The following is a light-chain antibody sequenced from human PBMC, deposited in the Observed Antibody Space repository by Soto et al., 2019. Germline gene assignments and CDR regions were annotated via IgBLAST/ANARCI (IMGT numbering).Light chain of an antibody. CDR2: KAS. CDR3: QQYNSYSGT. J-gene: IGKJ1*01. CDR1: QSIRSW. Sequence: DIQMTQSPSTLSASVGDRVTITCRANQSIRSWLAWYQQKPGKAPNLLIYKASSLQSGVPSRFSGSGSGTEFTLTISSLQPDDSATYYCQQYNSYSGTFGQGTKVEIK. V-gene: IGKV1-5*03.